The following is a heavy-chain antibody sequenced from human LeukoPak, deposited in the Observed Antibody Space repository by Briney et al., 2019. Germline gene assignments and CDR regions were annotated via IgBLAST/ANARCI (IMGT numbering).Heavy chain of an antibody. Sequence: SVKVSRKASGGTFSSYAISWVRQAPGQGLEWMGGIIPIFGTANYAQKFQGRVTITTDESTSTVSMELGSLRSDDTAMYYCARESRLFDSGGYSVFAAFDIWGQGTLVTVSS. CDR1: GGTFSSYA. J-gene: IGHJ3*02. V-gene: IGHV1-69*05. CDR2: IIPIFGTA. CDR3: ARESRLFDSGGYSVFAAFDI. D-gene: IGHD3-22*01.